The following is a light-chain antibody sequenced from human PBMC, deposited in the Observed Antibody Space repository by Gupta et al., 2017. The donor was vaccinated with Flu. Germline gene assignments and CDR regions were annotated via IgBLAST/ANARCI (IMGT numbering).Light chain of an antibody. CDR2: NDN. Sequence: WYQHLPGTAPRLLIYNDNQRPSGVPDRFSGSKSGTSASLAIGGLQSEDEADYYCAAWADSLTALSADGSLTGLWVFGGGTKLSVL. V-gene: IGLV1-44*01. J-gene: IGLJ3*02. CDR3: AAWADSLTALSADGSLTGLWV.